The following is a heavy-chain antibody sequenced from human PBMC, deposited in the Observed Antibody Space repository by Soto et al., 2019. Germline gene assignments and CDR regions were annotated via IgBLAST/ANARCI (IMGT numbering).Heavy chain of an antibody. Sequence: QVQLVESGGGVVQPGRSLRLSCAASGFTFSSYAMHWVRQAPGKGLEWVAVISYDGSNKYYADSVKGRFTISRDNSKNTLYLQMNSLRAEDTAVYYCARDGRYFDWLYTWGQGTLVTVSS. CDR3: ARDGRYFDWLYT. V-gene: IGHV3-30-3*01. CDR1: GFTFSSYA. D-gene: IGHD3-9*01. CDR2: ISYDGSNK. J-gene: IGHJ5*02.